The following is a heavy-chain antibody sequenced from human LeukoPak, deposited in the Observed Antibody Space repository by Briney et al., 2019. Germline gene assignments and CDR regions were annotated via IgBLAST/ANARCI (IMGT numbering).Heavy chain of an antibody. J-gene: IGHJ4*02. V-gene: IGHV4-4*02. D-gene: IGHD6-19*01. Sequence: SETLSLTCAVSGGSISSSNWWSWVRQPPGKGLEWIGEIYHSGGTNYNPSLKSRVTISLDKSNNQFSLKLTSVTAADTAVYYCARGAAVAGFDYWGQGTLVTVSS. CDR2: IYHSGGT. CDR3: ARGAAVAGFDY. CDR1: GGSISSSNW.